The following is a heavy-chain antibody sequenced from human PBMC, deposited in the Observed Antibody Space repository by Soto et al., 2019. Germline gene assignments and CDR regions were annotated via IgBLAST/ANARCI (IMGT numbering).Heavy chain of an antibody. CDR1: GCTCSSYA. J-gene: IGHJ6*02. CDR2: ISYDGSNK. V-gene: IGHV3-30-3*01. D-gene: IGHD6-13*01. Sequence: GGSLRLSCAASGCTCSSYAMRWVRQAPGKGLEWVAVISYDGSNKYYADSVKGRFTISRDNSKNTLYLQMNSLRAEDTAVYYCARGGAAAGTYGMDVWGQGTTVTVSS. CDR3: ARGGAAAGTYGMDV.